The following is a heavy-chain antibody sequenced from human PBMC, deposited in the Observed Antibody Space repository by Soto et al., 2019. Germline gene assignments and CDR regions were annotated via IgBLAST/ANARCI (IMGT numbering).Heavy chain of an antibody. CDR2: ISYDGSNT. Sequence: QVQVVESGGGVVQPGRSLRLSCAASGFTFRSYAMHWVRQAPGKGLEWVAVISYDGSNTHYAESVKGRFNISRDDSKNTVFLQMNNLRGEDSAVYYCARDHGMFLSYYYYGMDVWGQGTTVSVSS. D-gene: IGHD3-10*02. CDR1: GFTFRSYA. CDR3: ARDHGMFLSYYYYGMDV. V-gene: IGHV3-30-3*01. J-gene: IGHJ6*02.